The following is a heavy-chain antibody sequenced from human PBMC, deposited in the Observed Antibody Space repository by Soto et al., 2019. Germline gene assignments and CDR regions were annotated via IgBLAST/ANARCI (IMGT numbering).Heavy chain of an antibody. D-gene: IGHD2-15*01. CDR3: ASWKDTIVGVVADNNYYGMDV. J-gene: IGHJ6*02. Sequence: TVKVSCKASGGTFSSYAISWVRQAPGQGLEWMGGIIPIFGTANYAQKFQGRVTITADESTSTAYMELSSLRSEDTAVHYCASWKDTIVGVVADNNYYGMDVWGQGTTVPVSS. V-gene: IGHV1-69*13. CDR2: IIPIFGTA. CDR1: GGTFSSYA.